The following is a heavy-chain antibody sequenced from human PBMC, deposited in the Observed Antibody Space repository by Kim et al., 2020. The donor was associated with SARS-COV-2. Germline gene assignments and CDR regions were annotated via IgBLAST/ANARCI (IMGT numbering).Heavy chain of an antibody. D-gene: IGHD6-19*01. CDR1: GFTFSSYD. Sequence: GGSLRLSCAASGFTFSSYDMHWVRQATGKGLEWVSAIGTAGDTYYPGSVKGRFTISRENAKNSLYLQMNSLRAGDTAVYYCARAIGGSGWLTFDIWGQGTMVTVSS. CDR2: IGTAGDT. V-gene: IGHV3-13*01. CDR3: ARAIGGSGWLTFDI. J-gene: IGHJ3*02.